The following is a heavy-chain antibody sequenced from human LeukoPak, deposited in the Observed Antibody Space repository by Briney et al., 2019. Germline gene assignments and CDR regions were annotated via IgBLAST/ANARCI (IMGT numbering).Heavy chain of an antibody. V-gene: IGHV3-21*01. CDR1: GFTVSSNY. D-gene: IGHD3/OR15-3a*01. CDR3: ARDYDFPDY. CDR2: ISSSSSYI. J-gene: IGHJ4*02. Sequence: GSLRLSCAASGFTVSSNYMSWVRQAPGKGLEWVSSISSSSSYIYYADSVKGRFTISRDNAKNSLYLQMNSLRAEDTAVYYCARDYDFPDYWGQGTLVTVSS.